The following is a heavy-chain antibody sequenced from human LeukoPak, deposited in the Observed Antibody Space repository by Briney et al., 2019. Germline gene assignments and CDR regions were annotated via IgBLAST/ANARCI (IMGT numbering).Heavy chain of an antibody. CDR2: ISAYNGNT. CDR1: GYTFTSYG. V-gene: IGHV1-18*01. Sequence: GASVKVSCKASGYTFTSYGISWVRQAPGQGLEWMGWISAYNGNTNYAQKLQGRVTITRNTSISTAYMELSSLRSEDTAVYYCARYSIAVYEGDWFDPWGQGTLVTVSS. J-gene: IGHJ5*02. CDR3: ARYSIAVYEGDWFDP. D-gene: IGHD6-19*01.